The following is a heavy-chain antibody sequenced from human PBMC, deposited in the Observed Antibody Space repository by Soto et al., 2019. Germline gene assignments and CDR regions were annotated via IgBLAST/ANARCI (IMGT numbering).Heavy chain of an antibody. CDR2: ISGSGGST. CDR1: GFTFSSYA. Sequence: GGSLRLSCAASGFTFSSYAMSWVRQAPGKGLEWVSAISGSGGSTYYADSVKGRFTISRDNSKNTLYLQMKSLRAEDTAVYYCAKTWGQLQYLDYWGQGTLVTVSS. D-gene: IGHD6-6*01. V-gene: IGHV3-23*01. J-gene: IGHJ4*02. CDR3: AKTWGQLQYLDY.